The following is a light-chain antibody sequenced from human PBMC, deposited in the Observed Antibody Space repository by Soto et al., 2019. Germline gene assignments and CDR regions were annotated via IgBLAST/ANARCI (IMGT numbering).Light chain of an antibody. CDR1: QSISSW. Sequence: DIQMTQSPSTLSASVGDRVTITCRASQSISSWLAWYQQKPGKAPKLLIYKASSLDSGVPSRFSGSGSGTEFTLTISSLQPDDFATYYCHEYNSYSRTFGQGIKVEI. J-gene: IGKJ1*01. CDR2: KAS. CDR3: HEYNSYSRT. V-gene: IGKV1-5*03.